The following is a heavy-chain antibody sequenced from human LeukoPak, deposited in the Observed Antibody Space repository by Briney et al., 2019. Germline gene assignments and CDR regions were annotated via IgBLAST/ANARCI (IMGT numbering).Heavy chain of an antibody. J-gene: IGHJ4*02. CDR2: MNPNSGNT. D-gene: IGHD3-3*01. Sequence: ASVKVSCKASGGTFSSYAINWVRQATGQGLEWMGWMNPNSGNTGYAQKFQGRVTMTRNTSISTAYMELSSLRSEDTAVYYCARGGYDFWSGYSYLDYWGQGTLVTVSS. V-gene: IGHV1-8*02. CDR1: GGTFSSYA. CDR3: ARGGYDFWSGYSYLDY.